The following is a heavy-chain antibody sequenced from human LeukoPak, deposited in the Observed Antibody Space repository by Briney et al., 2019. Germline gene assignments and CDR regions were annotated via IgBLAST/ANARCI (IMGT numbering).Heavy chain of an antibody. V-gene: IGHV3-66*01. CDR2: IYSGGST. J-gene: IGHJ3*02. CDR1: GFTVSNKY. CDR3: AREMYCSGGSCYGDAFDI. Sequence: GGSLRLSCAASGFTVSNKYMSWVRQAPGRGLEWVSVIYSGGSTYYADSVKGRFSISRDKSKNTLYLQMNSLGAEDTALYYCAREMYCSGGSCYGDAFDIWGQGTMVTVSS. D-gene: IGHD2-15*01.